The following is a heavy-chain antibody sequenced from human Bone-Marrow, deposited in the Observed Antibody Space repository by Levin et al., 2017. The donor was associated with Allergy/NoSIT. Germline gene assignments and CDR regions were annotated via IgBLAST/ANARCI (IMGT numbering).Heavy chain of an antibody. J-gene: IGHJ6*02. CDR2: IHSDGTTI. CDR1: GFTFSSYW. Sequence: GGSLRLSCAASGFTFSSYWMHWVRQGPGKGLVWVSRIHSDGTTINYADSVKGRFTISRDNVKNTLSLQMNSLRAEDTAVYYCVRGRPAVDNFYYRYHGIDVWGQGATVTVSS. D-gene: IGHD6-19*01. V-gene: IGHV3-74*01. CDR3: VRGRPAVDNFYYRYHGIDV.